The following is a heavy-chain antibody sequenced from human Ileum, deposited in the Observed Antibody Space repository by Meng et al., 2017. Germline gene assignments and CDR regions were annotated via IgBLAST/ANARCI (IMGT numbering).Heavy chain of an antibody. CDR2: INHSGST. CDR1: GGSFGGYY. D-gene: IGHD3-22*01. CDR3: SRTSYYDNSGYYPG. Sequence: QGHLQHWGAGFLKPSENLSLSCAVYGGSFGGYYWSWIRQAPGKGLEWFGEINHSGSTNYNPSLKSRVTISVDTSKNQFSLKLSSVTAADTAVYYCSRTSYYDNSGYYPGWGQGTLVTVSS. J-gene: IGHJ4*02. V-gene: IGHV4-34*01.